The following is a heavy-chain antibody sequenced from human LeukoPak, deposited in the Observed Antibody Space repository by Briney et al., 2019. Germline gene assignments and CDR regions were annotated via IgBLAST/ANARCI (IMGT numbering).Heavy chain of an antibody. CDR2: IIPLFGTT. J-gene: IGHJ6*03. V-gene: IGHV1-69*05. D-gene: IGHD5-18*01. CDR3: ARVMSADTTMIWDHYFYMDV. Sequence: GASVKVSCKASGGTFRNYVINWVRQAPGQGLEWMGGIIPLFGTTKYAQKVQGRVTITTDESKSTAYLDLSGLRSEDTGVYFCARVMSADTTMIWDHYFYMDVWGKGTTVTVSS. CDR1: GGTFRNYV.